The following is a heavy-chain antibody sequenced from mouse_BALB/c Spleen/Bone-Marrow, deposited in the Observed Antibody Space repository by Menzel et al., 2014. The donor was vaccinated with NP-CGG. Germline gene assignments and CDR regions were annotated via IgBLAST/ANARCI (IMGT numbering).Heavy chain of an antibody. J-gene: IGHJ2*01. V-gene: IGHV7-3*02. D-gene: IGHD1-2*01. CDR3: ARDVGRLLFDY. CDR2: IRNKANGYTT. CDR1: GFTFTDFY. Sequence: VQLKESGGGLVQPGGSLRLSCEASGFTFTDFYMNWVRQPPGKALGWLGFIRNKANGYTTEYSASVKGRFTISRDNSQSILYLQMNTLRAEDSATYYCARDVGRLLFDYWGQGTTLTVSS.